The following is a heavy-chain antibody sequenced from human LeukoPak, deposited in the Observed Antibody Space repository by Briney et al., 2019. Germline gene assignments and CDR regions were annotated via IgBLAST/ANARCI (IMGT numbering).Heavy chain of an antibody. V-gene: IGHV4-4*07. CDR3: ARDSGTTGEVKFGP. CDR1: GGSINSY. J-gene: IGHJ5*02. CDR2: ISGSGTI. D-gene: IGHD3-10*01. Sequence: SETLSLTCTVSGGSINSYWSWIRQPAGKGLEWIGRISGSGTITYNPALQSRLSISIDTSKNQFSLKLMSVAAADTAVYYCARDSGTTGEVKFGPWGQGTLVTVSS.